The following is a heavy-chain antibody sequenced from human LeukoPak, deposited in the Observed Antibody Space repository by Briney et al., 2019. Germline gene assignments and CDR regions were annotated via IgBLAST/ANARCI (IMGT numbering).Heavy chain of an antibody. J-gene: IGHJ5*02. CDR2: ISGSGGTT. D-gene: IGHD3-10*01. CDR1: GFTFSTYG. Sequence: PGGSLRLSCAASGFTFSTYGMSWVRQAPGKGLEWVSNISGSGGTTYDADPVKGRLTISRDNSKNTLYLQMNSLRAEDTAVYYCARDRSSTYGSGSYYKGFDPWGQGTLVTVSS. CDR3: ARDRSSTYGSGSYYKGFDP. V-gene: IGHV3-23*01.